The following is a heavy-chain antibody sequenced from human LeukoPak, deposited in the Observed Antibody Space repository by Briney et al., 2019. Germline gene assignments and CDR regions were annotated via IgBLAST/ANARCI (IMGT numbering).Heavy chain of an antibody. D-gene: IGHD3-22*01. CDR2: FNREDDEA. CDR1: ESTLTDFS. V-gene: IGHV1-24*01. Sequence: ASLKVSYTISESTLTDFSMHWVRQAPGNGLEGMGGFNREDDEAIYAPHFQGRVTVTEDTSTDTAYMELSSLRSEDTAVYYCATLDSYYDNSGRPLVPDWGQGTLVTVSS. CDR3: ATLDSYYDNSGRPLVPD. J-gene: IGHJ4*02.